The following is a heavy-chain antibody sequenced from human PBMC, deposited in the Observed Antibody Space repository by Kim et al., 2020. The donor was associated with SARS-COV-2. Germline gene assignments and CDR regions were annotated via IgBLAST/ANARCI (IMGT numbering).Heavy chain of an antibody. D-gene: IGHD3-10*01. J-gene: IGHJ6*02. CDR3: ARPITMPPVYYYYGMDV. Sequence: GGSLRLSCAVSGFTFSSYSMNWVRQAPGKGLEWVSYISSSSNTIHYADSVKGRFTISRDNAKNSLYLQMNSLRDEDTAVYYCARPITMPPVYYYYGMDVWGQGTTVTVSS. CDR2: ISSSSNTI. CDR1: GFTFSSYS. V-gene: IGHV3-48*02.